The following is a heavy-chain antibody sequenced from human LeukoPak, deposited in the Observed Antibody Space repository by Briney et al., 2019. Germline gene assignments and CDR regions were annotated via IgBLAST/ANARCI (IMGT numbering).Heavy chain of an antibody. CDR3: ARARGAETIDY. D-gene: IGHD3-10*01. Sequence: SETLSLTCTVSGGSISSYYWGWVRQPPGKGLEWIGSIYFTGSTYYNPSLKSRVTISVDTSKNQFSLRLTSVTAADRAVYYCARARGAETIDYWGQGTLVTVSS. CDR1: GGSISSYY. CDR2: IYFTGST. J-gene: IGHJ4*02. V-gene: IGHV4-39*01.